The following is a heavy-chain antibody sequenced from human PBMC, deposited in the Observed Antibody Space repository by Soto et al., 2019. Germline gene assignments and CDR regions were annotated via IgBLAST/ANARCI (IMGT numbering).Heavy chain of an antibody. Sequence: SETLSLTCTVSGGSISSSSYYWGWIRQPPGKGLEWIGSIYYSGSTYYNPSLKSRVTISVDTSKNQFSLKLSSVTAADTAVYYCARQSWLGDTAMVTGAAWFDPWGQGTLVTVSS. J-gene: IGHJ5*02. CDR1: GGSISSSSYY. V-gene: IGHV4-39*01. CDR3: ARQSWLGDTAMVTGAAWFDP. CDR2: IYYSGST. D-gene: IGHD5-18*01.